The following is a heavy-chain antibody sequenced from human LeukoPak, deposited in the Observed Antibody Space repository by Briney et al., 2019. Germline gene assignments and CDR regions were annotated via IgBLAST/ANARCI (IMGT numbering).Heavy chain of an antibody. D-gene: IGHD3-3*01. V-gene: IGHV3-23*01. J-gene: IGHJ6*03. Sequence: PGGSLRLSCAASGFTFDDYGMSWVRQAPGKGLEWVSAISGSGGSTYYADSVKGRFTISRDNSKNTLYLQMNSLRAEDTAVYYCAKDRTYDFWSGYPRGYYYMDVWGKGTTVTVSS. CDR2: ISGSGGST. CDR1: GFTFDDYG. CDR3: AKDRTYDFWSGYPRGYYYMDV.